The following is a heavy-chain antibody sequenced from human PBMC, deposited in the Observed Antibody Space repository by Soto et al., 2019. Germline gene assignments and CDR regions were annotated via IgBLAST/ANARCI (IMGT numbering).Heavy chain of an antibody. CDR2: IKQDGSEK. V-gene: IGHV3-7*05. J-gene: IGHJ4*02. D-gene: IGHD3-22*01. CDR3: ERGGNYYDSGTLDY. CDR1: GFTFSSYW. Sequence: GVSLRLSCAASGFTFSSYWMSWVRQAPGKGLEWVANIKQDGSEKYYVDSVKGRFTISRDNAKNSLYLQMNSLRAEDTAVYYCERGGNYYDSGTLDYWGQGTLVTVSS.